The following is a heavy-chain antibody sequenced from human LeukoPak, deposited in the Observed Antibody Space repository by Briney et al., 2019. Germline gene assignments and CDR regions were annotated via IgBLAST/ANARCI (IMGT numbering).Heavy chain of an antibody. CDR1: GGTFSSYA. J-gene: IGHJ6*03. CDR3: ARGGHYDFWSGYYTGSGFYYYYYMDV. Sequence: SVKVSCKASGGTFSSYAISWVRQAPGQGLEWMGGIIPIFGTANYAQKFQGRVTITADESTSTAYMELSSLRSEDTAVYYCARGGHYDFWSGYYTGSGFYYYYYMDVWGKGTTVTVSS. CDR2: IIPIFGTA. D-gene: IGHD3-3*01. V-gene: IGHV1-69*13.